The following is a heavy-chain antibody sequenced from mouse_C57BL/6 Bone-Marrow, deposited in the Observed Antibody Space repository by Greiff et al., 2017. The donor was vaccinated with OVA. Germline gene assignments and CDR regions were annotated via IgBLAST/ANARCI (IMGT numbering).Heavy chain of an antibody. CDR3: VRDRNWVYARDY. Sequence: EVKLMESGGGLVKPGGSLKLSCAASGFTFNTYAMHWVRQAPGKGLEWVARIRSNSSNYATYYADSVKDRFTISRDASQSMLYLQMNNLKTEDTAMYYCVRDRNWVYARDYWGQGTSGTVSS. CDR2: IRSNSSNYAT. V-gene: IGHV10-3*01. D-gene: IGHD4-1*01. J-gene: IGHJ4*01. CDR1: GFTFNTYA.